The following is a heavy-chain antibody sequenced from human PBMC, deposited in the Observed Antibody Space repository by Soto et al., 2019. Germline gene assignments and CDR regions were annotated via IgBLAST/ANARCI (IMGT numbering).Heavy chain of an antibody. CDR2: VNLITGGT. Sequence: GASVKVSCKASGYTFSDYYMHWPRQAPGQGPEYIGWVNLITGGTNYAQKFKGWVTLTRDTSISTAYMELSSLKSDDTAIYYCARGRVVSDAQGWFDPWGQGTLVTVS. CDR3: ARGRVVSDAQGWFDP. D-gene: IGHD2-15*01. V-gene: IGHV1-2*04. J-gene: IGHJ5*02. CDR1: GYTFSDYY.